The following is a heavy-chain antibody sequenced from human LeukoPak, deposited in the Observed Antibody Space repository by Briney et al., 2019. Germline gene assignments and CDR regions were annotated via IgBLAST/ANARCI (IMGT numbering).Heavy chain of an antibody. J-gene: IGHJ4*02. CDR2: IHYSGST. CDR3: ARAFWGSGIDF. D-gene: IGHD3-16*01. Sequence: GSLRLSCAASGFTFSSYGMSWIRQPPGKGLEWIGYIHYSGSTNYNPSLKSRVTISVDTSKNQFSLKLSSVTAADTAVYYCARAFWGSGIDFWGQGTLVTVSS. CDR1: GFTFSSYG. V-gene: IGHV4-59*01.